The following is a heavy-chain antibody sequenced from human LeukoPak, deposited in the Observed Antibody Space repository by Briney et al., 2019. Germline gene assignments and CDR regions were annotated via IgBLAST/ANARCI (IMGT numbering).Heavy chain of an antibody. CDR3: ARIRLGYCSSTSCPSGAHYYYGMDV. J-gene: IGHJ6*02. D-gene: IGHD2-2*01. Sequence: ASVKVSCKASGGTFSSYAISWVRQAPGQGLEWMGGIIPIFGTANYAQKFQGRVTITADESTSTAYMELSSLRSEDTAVYYCARIRLGYCSSTSCPSGAHYYYGMDVWGQGTTVTVSS. V-gene: IGHV1-69*13. CDR1: GGTFSSYA. CDR2: IIPIFGTA.